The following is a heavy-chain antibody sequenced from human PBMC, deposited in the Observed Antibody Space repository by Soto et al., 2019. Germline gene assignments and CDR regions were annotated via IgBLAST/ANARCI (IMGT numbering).Heavy chain of an antibody. CDR2: FDPEDGET. J-gene: IGHJ4*02. D-gene: IGHD2-21*02. Sequence: QVQLVQSGAEVKKPGASVKVSCKVSGYTLTELSMHWVRQAPGKGLEWMGGFDPEDGETIYAQKFQGRVTXNXATSTDTAYMELSSLRSEDTAVYYCAPNHRLLRIDYWGQGTLVTVSS. CDR1: GYTLTELS. V-gene: IGHV1-24*01. CDR3: APNHRLLRIDY.